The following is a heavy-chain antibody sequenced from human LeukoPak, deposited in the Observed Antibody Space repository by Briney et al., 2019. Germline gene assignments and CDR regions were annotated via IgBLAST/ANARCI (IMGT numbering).Heavy chain of an antibody. D-gene: IGHD1-26*01. V-gene: IGHV3-30*02. CDR1: GFTFSSYG. CDR3: ARLWVVGAPDAFDI. CDR2: IRYDGSNK. J-gene: IGHJ3*02. Sequence: GGSLRLSCAASGFTFSSYGMHWVRQAPGKGLEWVAFIRYDGSNKYYADSVKGRFTISRDNSKNTLYLQMNSLRAEDTAVYYCARLWVVGAPDAFDIWGQGTMVTVSS.